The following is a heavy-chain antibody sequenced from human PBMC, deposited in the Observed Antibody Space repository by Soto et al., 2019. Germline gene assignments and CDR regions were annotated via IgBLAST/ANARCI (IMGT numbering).Heavy chain of an antibody. D-gene: IGHD6-13*01. CDR2: ISTYNANT. J-gene: IGHJ6*02. Sequence: QVQLVQSGAEVKKPGASVKVSCKASGYTFMSYGITWVRQAHGQGLEWMGWISTYNANTKYAQKLQGRVTLTTDTSTCTVYMELRSLRSDDTAVYYCARYAAAGTEYYYGMDVWGQGTTVTVSS. V-gene: IGHV1-18*01. CDR3: ARYAAAGTEYYYGMDV. CDR1: GYTFMSYG.